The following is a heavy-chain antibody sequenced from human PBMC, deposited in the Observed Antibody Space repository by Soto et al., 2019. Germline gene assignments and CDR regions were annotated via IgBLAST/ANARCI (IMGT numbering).Heavy chain of an antibody. CDR3: ARERVSTWGSSSSEWVY. Sequence: QVQLVQSGAEVKKPGSSVKVSCKASGGTFSSYAISWVRQAPGQGLEWMGVIIPIFGTANYAQKFQGRVTITADESTSTAYMELSSLRSEDTAVYYCARERVSTWGSSSSEWVYWGQGTLVTVSS. CDR2: IIPIFGTA. V-gene: IGHV1-69*01. D-gene: IGHD6-6*01. CDR1: GGTFSSYA. J-gene: IGHJ4*02.